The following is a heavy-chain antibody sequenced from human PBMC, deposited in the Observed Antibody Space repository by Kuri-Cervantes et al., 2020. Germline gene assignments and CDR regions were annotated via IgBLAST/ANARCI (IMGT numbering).Heavy chain of an antibody. J-gene: IGHJ4*02. CDR2: IYYSGST. D-gene: IGHD3-22*01. CDR1: GYSISSSNW. V-gene: IGHV4-28*01. Sequence: SETLSLTCAVSGYSISSSNWWGWIRQPPGKGLEWIGYIYYSGSTYYNPSLKSRVTISVDTSKNQFSLKLSSVTAADTAVYYCASRPDSSGYYIDYWGQGTLVTVSS. CDR3: ASRPDSSGYYIDY.